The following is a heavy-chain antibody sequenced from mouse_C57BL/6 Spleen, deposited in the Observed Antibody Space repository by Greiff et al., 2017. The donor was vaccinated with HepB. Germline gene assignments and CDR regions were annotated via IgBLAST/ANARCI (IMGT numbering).Heavy chain of an antibody. D-gene: IGHD2-14*01. V-gene: IGHV1-39*01. CDR2: INPNYGTT. J-gene: IGHJ4*01. Sequence: VQLKESGPELVKPGASVKISCKASGYSFTDYNMNWVKQSNGKSLEWIGVINPNYGTTSYNQKFKGKATLTVDQSSSTAYMQLNSRTSEDSAVYYCARAGEYDVGRYAMDYWGQGTSVTVSS. CDR3: ARAGEYDVGRYAMDY. CDR1: GYSFTDYN.